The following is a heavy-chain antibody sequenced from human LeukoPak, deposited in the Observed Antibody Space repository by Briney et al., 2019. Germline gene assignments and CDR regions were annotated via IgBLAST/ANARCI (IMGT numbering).Heavy chain of an antibody. CDR3: ARRRSGYYFDY. CDR1: GYSFTTYW. J-gene: IGHJ4*02. Sequence: GESLKISCMGSGYSFTTYWIGWVRHMPGKGLEWMGIIYPGDSDTRYSPSFQGQVTISADKSISTAYLQWSGLKASDTAMYYCARRRSGYYFDYWGQGTLVTVSS. D-gene: IGHD3-22*01. V-gene: IGHV5-51*01. CDR2: IYPGDSDT.